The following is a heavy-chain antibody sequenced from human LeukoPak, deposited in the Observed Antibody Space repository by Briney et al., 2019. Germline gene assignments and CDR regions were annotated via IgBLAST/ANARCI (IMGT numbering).Heavy chain of an antibody. Sequence: GGSLRFSCAASGFTFTSYSMNWVRQAPGKGLEWVSHIRYTGETFYADSVKGRFTISKDNARNSLYLQMNDLRGEDTAIYYCARDAGNSGYGCDLWGQGTLVTVSS. CDR3: ARDAGNSGYGCDL. J-gene: IGHJ5*02. V-gene: IGHV3-48*01. CDR1: GFTFTSYS. D-gene: IGHD5-12*01. CDR2: IRYTGET.